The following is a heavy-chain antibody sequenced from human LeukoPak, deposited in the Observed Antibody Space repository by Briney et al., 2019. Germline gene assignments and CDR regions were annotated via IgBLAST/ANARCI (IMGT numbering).Heavy chain of an antibody. V-gene: IGHV1-3*01. CDR1: EYTFTSYA. CDR3: ARSYFAFDI. J-gene: IGHJ3*02. Sequence: GASVKVSCKASEYTFTSYAMHWVRQAPGQRLEWMGWINAGSGNTKYSQNFQGRVTITRDTSASTAYMEMSSLRSEDTAVYYCARSYFAFDIWGQGTMVTVSS. CDR2: INAGSGNT. D-gene: IGHD1-26*01.